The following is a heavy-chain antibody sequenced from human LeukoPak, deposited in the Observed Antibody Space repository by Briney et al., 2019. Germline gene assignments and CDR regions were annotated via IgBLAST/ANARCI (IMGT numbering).Heavy chain of an antibody. CDR1: GYTFTSYG. J-gene: IGHJ4*02. CDR3: ARSSGLMSFDY. V-gene: IGHV1-18*01. Sequence: ASVKVSCKASGYTFTSYGISWVRQAPGQGLEWMGWISAYNGNTNYAQKFQGRVTITTDESTSTAYMELGSLRSEDTAVYYCARSSGLMSFDYWGQGTLVTVSS. D-gene: IGHD5-12*01. CDR2: ISAYNGNT.